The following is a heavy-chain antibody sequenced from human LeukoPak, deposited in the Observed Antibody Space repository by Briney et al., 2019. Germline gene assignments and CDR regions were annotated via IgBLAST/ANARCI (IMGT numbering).Heavy chain of an antibody. CDR2: ISSRGSTI. CDR1: GFTFSSYE. J-gene: IGHJ4*02. Sequence: GGSLRLSCAASGFTFSSYEMNWVCQAPGRGLEWVSYISSRGSTIYYADSVKGRFTISRHNAKNSLYLRMNSLRAEDTAVYYCARLRYFDYWGQGTLVTVSS. CDR3: ARLRYFDY. V-gene: IGHV3-48*03.